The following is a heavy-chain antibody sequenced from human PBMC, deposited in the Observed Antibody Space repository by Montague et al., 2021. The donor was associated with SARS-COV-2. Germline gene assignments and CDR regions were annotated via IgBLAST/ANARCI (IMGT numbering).Heavy chain of an antibody. V-gene: IGHV4-39*01. J-gene: IGHJ4*02. CDR2: IYHSGST. Sequence: SETLSLTCTVSGGSISSTSYYWGWIRQSPGKGLEWIGSIYHSGSTYYSPSLKSRLSLSVETSKNQFSLKLTSVTAADTAVYFCVRHPRTYNGFWSGYSGWLVFHFDSWGQGTLVTVSS. CDR1: GGSISSTSYY. CDR3: VRHPRTYNGFWSGYSGWLVFHFDS. D-gene: IGHD3-3*01.